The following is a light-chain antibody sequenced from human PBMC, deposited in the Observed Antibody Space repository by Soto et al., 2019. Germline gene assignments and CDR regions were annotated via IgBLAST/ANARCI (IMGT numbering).Light chain of an antibody. CDR3: QQYETFSGT. J-gene: IGKJ5*01. V-gene: IGKV3-15*01. CDR2: GAS. CDR1: QSVSSN. Sequence: EIVMTQSPATLSVSPGERATLSCRASQSVSSNLAWYQHKPGQAPRLLISGASTRATGIPARFSGSGSGTKFTLTIASLQPDDFATYYCQQYETFSGTFGPGTRLEIK.